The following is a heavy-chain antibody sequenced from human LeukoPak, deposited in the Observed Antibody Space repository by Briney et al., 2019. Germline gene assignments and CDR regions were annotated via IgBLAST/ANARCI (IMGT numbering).Heavy chain of an antibody. Sequence: PGGSLRLSCAASGFIFTNHWMSWVRQAPGQGLEWVANIKQDGSERNYVDSVKGRFTISRDNAKNSVYLQMYSLRAEGTAVYYCARGAPLGYWGQGNLVTVSS. V-gene: IGHV3-7*04. J-gene: IGHJ4*02. CDR2: IKQDGSER. CDR3: ARGAPLGY. D-gene: IGHD6-6*01. CDR1: GFIFTNHW.